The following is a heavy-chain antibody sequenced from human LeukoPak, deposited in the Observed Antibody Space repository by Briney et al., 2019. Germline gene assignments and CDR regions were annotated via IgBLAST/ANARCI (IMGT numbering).Heavy chain of an antibody. CDR2: MNPNSGNT. D-gene: IGHD4-17*01. V-gene: IGHV1-8*01. J-gene: IGHJ4*02. CDR3: ARDHRRQHGDYPGY. CDR1: GYTFTSYD. Sequence: ASVKVSCKASGYTFTSYDINWVRQATGQGLEWMGWMNPNSGNTGYAQKFQGRVTMTRNTSISTAYMELSRLRSDDTAVYYCARDHRRQHGDYPGYWGQGTLVTVSS.